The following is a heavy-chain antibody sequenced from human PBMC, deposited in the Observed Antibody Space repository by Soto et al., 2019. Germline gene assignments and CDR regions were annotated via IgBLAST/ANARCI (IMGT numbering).Heavy chain of an antibody. J-gene: IGHJ4*02. CDR3: TRGRDGYNPYYFLY. CDR1: GFTSSTYA. V-gene: IGHV3-49*04. Sequence: PGGSLRLSCAASGFTSSTYAMTWVRQAPGKGLEWLGFIRNDIYDETTEYAASVKGRIIISRDDSKSMAYLQMDSLKTEDTGVYYCTRGRDGYNPYYFLYWGQGALVTVSS. CDR2: IRNDIYDETT. D-gene: IGHD5-12*01.